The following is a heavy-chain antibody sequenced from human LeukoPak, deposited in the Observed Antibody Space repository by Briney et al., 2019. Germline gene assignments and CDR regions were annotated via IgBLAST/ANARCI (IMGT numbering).Heavy chain of an antibody. Sequence: GGSLRLSCEASGFSFTNTWMSWVRQAPGKGLEWVGRVKSKADDGTTDYAAPVQGRFTISRDNAKNSLSLQMNSLRDEDTAVYYCARPVVLGAYLRGAYYFDSWGQGTLVTVSS. V-gene: IGHV3-15*01. CDR2: VKSKADDGTT. J-gene: IGHJ4*02. CDR1: GFSFTNTW. D-gene: IGHD3-16*01. CDR3: ARPVVLGAYLRGAYYFDS.